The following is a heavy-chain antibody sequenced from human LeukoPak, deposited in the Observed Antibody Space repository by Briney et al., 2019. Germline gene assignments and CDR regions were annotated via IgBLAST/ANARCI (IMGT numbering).Heavy chain of an antibody. J-gene: IGHJ6*02. V-gene: IGHV4-34*01. Sequence: SETLSLTCAVYGGSFSGYYWSWIRQPPGKGLEWIGEINYSGSTNYNPSLKSRVTISVDTSKNQFSLKLSSVTAADPAVYYCARGYCSGSSCSLQYYGMDVWGQGTTVTVSS. D-gene: IGHD2-15*01. CDR2: INYSGST. CDR1: GGSFSGYY. CDR3: ARGYCSGSSCSLQYYGMDV.